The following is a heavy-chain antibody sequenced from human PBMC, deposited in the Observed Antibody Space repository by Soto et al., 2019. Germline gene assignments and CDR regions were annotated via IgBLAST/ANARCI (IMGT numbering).Heavy chain of an antibody. D-gene: IGHD4-17*01. V-gene: IGHV1-58*01. CDR1: GFTFTSSA. J-gene: IGHJ6*02. CDR3: AAVEPVTTFYYYYYGMDV. CDR2: IVVGSGNT. Sequence: GASVKVSCKASGFTFTSSAVQWVRQARGQRLEWIGWIVVGSGNTNYAQKFQERVTITRDMSTSTAYMELSSLRSEDTAVYYCAAVEPVTTFYYYYYGMDVWGQGTTVTVSS.